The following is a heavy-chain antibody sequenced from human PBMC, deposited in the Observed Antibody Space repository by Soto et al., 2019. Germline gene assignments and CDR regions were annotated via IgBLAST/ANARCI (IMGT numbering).Heavy chain of an antibody. Sequence: ASVKVSCKASGYTFTSYAMHWARQAPGQRLEWMGWINAGNGNTKYPQKFQGRVTITRDTSASTAYMELSSLRSEDTAVYYCARGGLGYCSSTSCPNWFDPWGQGTLVTVSS. CDR1: GYTFTSYA. CDR2: INAGNGNT. J-gene: IGHJ5*02. CDR3: ARGGLGYCSSTSCPNWFDP. D-gene: IGHD2-2*01. V-gene: IGHV1-3*01.